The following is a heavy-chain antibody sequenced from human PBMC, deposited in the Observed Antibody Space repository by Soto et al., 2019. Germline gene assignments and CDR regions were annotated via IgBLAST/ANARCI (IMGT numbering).Heavy chain of an antibody. J-gene: IGHJ4*02. D-gene: IGHD1-26*01. Sequence: PSETLSLTCSVSGGSISSGDSYWSWIRQPPGKGLEWIGYIYYSGSTFYNPSHKSRVTISVDRSKSQFSLKLTSVTAADTAVYYCARGRWLQWEIVYYFDYWGQGTPVTVS. V-gene: IGHV4-30-4*01. CDR2: IYYSGST. CDR1: GGSISSGDSY. CDR3: ARGRWLQWEIVYYFDY.